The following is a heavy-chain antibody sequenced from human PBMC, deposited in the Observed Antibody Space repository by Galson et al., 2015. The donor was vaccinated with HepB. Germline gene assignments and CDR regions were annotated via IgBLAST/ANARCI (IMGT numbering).Heavy chain of an antibody. J-gene: IGHJ6*02. D-gene: IGHD4-23*01. Sequence: SLRLSCAASGFTFSSYGMHWVRQAPGKGLEWVAFIRYDGSNKYYADSVKGRFTISRDNSKNTLYLQMNSLRAEDTAVYYCAKEFYGVNSNYYYVMDVWGQGTTVTVSS. CDR1: GFTFSSYG. CDR2: IRYDGSNK. V-gene: IGHV3-30*02. CDR3: AKEFYGVNSNYYYVMDV.